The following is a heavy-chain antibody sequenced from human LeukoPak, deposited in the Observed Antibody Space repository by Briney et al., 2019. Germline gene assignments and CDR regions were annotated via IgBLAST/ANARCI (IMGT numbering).Heavy chain of an antibody. D-gene: IGHD4-17*01. CDR1: GGSISSYY. V-gene: IGHV4-59*01. J-gene: IGHJ6*03. Sequence: SETLSLTCTVSGGSISSYYLSWLRQPPGKGLEWIGYIYYSGSTNYNPSLKSRVTISVDTSKNQFSLKLSSVTAADTAVYYCARVYGDYVYYYYYYMEVWGTGTTDTVSS. CDR3: ARVYGDYVYYYYYYMEV. CDR2: IYYSGST.